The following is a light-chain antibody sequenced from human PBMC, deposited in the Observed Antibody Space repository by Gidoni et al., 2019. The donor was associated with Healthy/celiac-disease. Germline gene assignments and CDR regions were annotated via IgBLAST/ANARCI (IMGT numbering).Light chain of an antibody. CDR1: ISNIRAGSD. J-gene: IGLJ1*01. V-gene: IGLV1-40*01. Sequence: QSVLTQPPSVSAAPGQRVTISCTGSISNIRAGSDVHWYQQLPGTAPKLLIYGNSNRHSGVPDRCSGSKSGTSASLAITGLQAEDEADYYCQSYDSSLSGLYVFGTGTKVTVL. CDR3: QSYDSSLSGLYV. CDR2: GNS.